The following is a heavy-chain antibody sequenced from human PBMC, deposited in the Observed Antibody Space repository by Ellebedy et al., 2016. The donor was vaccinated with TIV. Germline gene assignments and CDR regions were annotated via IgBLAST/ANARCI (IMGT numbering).Heavy chain of an antibody. Sequence: SETLSLTXTVSGGSISSGAYYWSWIRQPAGKGLEWIGRLFASGHTNYNPSLKSRVTMSVDTSRNQFTLKLTSLTAADTALYYCARMGAVAGEFDYWGQGTLVTVSS. D-gene: IGHD6-19*01. CDR3: ARMGAVAGEFDY. CDR2: LFASGHT. V-gene: IGHV4-61*02. CDR1: GGSISSGAYY. J-gene: IGHJ4*02.